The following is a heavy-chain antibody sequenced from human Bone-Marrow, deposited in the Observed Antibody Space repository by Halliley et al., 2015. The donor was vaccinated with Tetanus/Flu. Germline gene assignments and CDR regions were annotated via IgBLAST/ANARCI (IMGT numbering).Heavy chain of an antibody. V-gene: IGHV5-51*01. CDR3: ARLVGMEANGDFHFDY. D-gene: IGHD4-17*01. CDR2: IYPGDSDT. J-gene: IGHJ4*02. Sequence: VQLVQSGAEVQKSGESLKISCKVSGYSFISYWIGWVRQMPGKGLEWMGIIYPGDSDTRYSPSFQGQVTISADRSINTAYLQWSSLKASDTAMYYRARLVGMEANGDFHFDYWGQGTLVTVSS. CDR1: GYSFISYW.